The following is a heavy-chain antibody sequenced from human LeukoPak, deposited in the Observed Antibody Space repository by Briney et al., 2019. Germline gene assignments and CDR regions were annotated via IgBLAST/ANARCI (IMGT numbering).Heavy chain of an antibody. V-gene: IGHV3-53*01. CDR3: ARNPGSSSGSYEADWYFDL. CDR1: GFTVSSNY. J-gene: IGHJ2*01. Sequence: PGGSLRLSCAASGFTVSSNYMSWARQAPGKGLEWVSVIYSGGSTYYADSVKGRFTISRDNSKNTLYLQMNSLRAEDTAVYYCARNPGSSSGSYEADWYFDLWGRGTLVTVSS. CDR2: IYSGGST. D-gene: IGHD3-10*01.